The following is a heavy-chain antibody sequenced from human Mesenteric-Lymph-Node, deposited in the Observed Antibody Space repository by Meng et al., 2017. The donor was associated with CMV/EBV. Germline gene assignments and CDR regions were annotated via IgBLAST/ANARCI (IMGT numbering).Heavy chain of an antibody. CDR2: ISSSGYSK. V-gene: IGHV3-11*01. J-gene: IGHJ6*02. CDR1: GFTFNDYS. CDR3: ARAGV. Sequence: GESLKISCAASGFTFNDYSMTWIRQAPGKGLEWVSQISSSGYSKVYADSVRGRFTISRDNSKNSLYLQINSLRVEDTAVYYCARAGVWGQGTTVTVSS.